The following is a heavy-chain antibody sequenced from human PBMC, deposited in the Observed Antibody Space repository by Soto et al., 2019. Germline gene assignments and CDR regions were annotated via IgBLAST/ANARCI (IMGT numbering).Heavy chain of an antibody. V-gene: IGHV3-9*01. CDR1: GFTFDDYA. CDR2: INWNSGSI. Sequence: GGSLRLSCAASGFTFDDYAMHWVRQVPGKGLEWVSSINWNSGSIGYGDSVKGRFAISRDNAKNSLHLQMNSLSAEDTAFYYCVKDESINWYSGHFRHWGQGTLVTVSS. CDR3: VKDESINWYSGHFRH. J-gene: IGHJ1*01. D-gene: IGHD6-13*01.